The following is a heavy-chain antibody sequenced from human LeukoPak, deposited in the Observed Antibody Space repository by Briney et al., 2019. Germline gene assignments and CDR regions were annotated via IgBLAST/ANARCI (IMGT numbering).Heavy chain of an antibody. J-gene: IGHJ5*02. CDR3: ARSAYYYDSSGYPAGNWFDP. D-gene: IGHD3-22*01. V-gene: IGHV4-4*09. CDR1: GGSISSYY. Sequence: SETLSLTCTVSGGSISSYYWSWIRQPPGKGLEWIGYIYTSGGTNYNPSLKSRVTISVDTSKNQFSLKLSSVTAADTAVYYCARSAYYYDSSGYPAGNWFDPWGQGTLVTVSS. CDR2: IYTSGGT.